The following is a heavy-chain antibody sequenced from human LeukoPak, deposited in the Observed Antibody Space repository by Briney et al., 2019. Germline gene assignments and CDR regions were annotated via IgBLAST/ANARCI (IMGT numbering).Heavy chain of an antibody. V-gene: IGHV4-59*12. J-gene: IGHJ4*02. CDR2: IYYSGST. Sequence: SETLSLTCTVSGGSISSYYWSWIRQPPGKGLEWIGYIYYSGSTNYNPSLKSRVTISVDTSKNQFSLKLSSVTAADTAVYYCARYTMNSSFDYWGQGTLVSVSS. CDR1: GGSISSYY. D-gene: IGHD3-22*01. CDR3: ARYTMNSSFDY.